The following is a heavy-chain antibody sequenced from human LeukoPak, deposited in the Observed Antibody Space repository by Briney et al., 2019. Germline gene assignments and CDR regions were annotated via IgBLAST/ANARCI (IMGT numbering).Heavy chain of an antibody. CDR3: ARMYYYDSSGYYSFDY. Sequence: PSETLSLTCPVYGGSFSGYYWSWIRQPPGKGLEWIGEINHSGSTNYNPSLKSRVTISVDTSENQFSLKLSSVTAADTAVYYCARMYYYDSSGYYSFDYWGQGTLVTVSS. D-gene: IGHD3-22*01. V-gene: IGHV4-34*01. CDR1: GGSFSGYY. CDR2: INHSGST. J-gene: IGHJ4*02.